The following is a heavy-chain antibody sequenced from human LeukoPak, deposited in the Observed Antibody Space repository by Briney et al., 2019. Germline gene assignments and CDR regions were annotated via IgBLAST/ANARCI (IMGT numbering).Heavy chain of an antibody. CDR1: GGSFSGYY. CDR2: INHSGST. CDR3: ARRFDY. J-gene: IGHJ4*02. V-gene: IGHV4-34*01. Sequence: SETLSLTCAVYGGSFSGYYWSWIRQPPGKGLEWIGEINHSGSTNYNPSLKSRVTISVDTSKNQFSLKLSSVIAADTAVYYCARRFDYWGQGTLVTVSS.